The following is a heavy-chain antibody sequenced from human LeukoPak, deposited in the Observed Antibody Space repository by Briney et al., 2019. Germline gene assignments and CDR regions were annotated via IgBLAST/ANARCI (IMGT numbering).Heavy chain of an antibody. V-gene: IGHV4-31*09. CDR1: GGSISSGGYY. Sequence: PSETLSLTCTVSGGSISSGGYYWSWIRQHPGKGLEWIGYIYYSGSTYYNPSLKSRVTISVDTSKNQFSLKLSSVTAADTAVYYCSRRGYSYAGWFDPWGQGTLVTVSS. J-gene: IGHJ5*02. CDR3: SRRGYSYAGWFDP. CDR2: IYYSGST. D-gene: IGHD5-18*01.